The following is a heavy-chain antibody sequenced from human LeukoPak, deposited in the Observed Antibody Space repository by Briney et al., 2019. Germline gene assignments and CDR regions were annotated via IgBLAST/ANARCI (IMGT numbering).Heavy chain of an antibody. D-gene: IGHD3-22*01. V-gene: IGHV3-11*01. J-gene: IGHJ4*02. Sequence: GSLRLSCAASGFTFSDYYMSWIRQAPGKGLEWVSYISSSGSTIYYADSVKGRFTISRDNAKNSLYLQMNSLRAEDAAVYYCARDRLYYYDSSGYLDYWGQGTLVTVSS. CDR3: ARDRLYYYDSSGYLDY. CDR1: GFTFSDYY. CDR2: ISSSGSTI.